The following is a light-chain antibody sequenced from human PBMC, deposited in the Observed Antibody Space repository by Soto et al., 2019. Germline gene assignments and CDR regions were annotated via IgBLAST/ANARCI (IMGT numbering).Light chain of an antibody. CDR1: QSISRS. CDR3: QQSSDVLIS. J-gene: IGKJ3*01. V-gene: IGKV1-5*01. Sequence: DIQMTQSPSTLSASVGDRVTITCRASQSISRSLAWYQQKPGKAPNILIFDASSLEGGVPSRFSGSGFGTEFTLTITNLQTAEFATDYCQQSSDVLISFGPGTTVDVK. CDR2: DAS.